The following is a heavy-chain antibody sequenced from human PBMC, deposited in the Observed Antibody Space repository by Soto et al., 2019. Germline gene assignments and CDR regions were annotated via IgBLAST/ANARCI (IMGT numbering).Heavy chain of an antibody. CDR1: GGSISSYY. J-gene: IGHJ4*02. V-gene: IGHV4-59*01. CDR3: ARVSLSTVTPVGYFDY. CDR2: IYYSGST. D-gene: IGHD4-17*01. Sequence: QVQLQESGPGLVKPSETLSLTCTVSGGSISSYYWSWIRQPPGKGLEWIGYIYYSGSTNYNPSLKSRVTISVDTSKNQFSRNLSSVTAADTAVYYCARVSLSTVTPVGYFDYWGQGTLVTVSS.